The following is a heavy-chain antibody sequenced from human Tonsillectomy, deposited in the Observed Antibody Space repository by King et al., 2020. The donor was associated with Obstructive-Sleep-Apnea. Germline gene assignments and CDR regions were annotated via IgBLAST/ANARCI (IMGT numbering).Heavy chain of an antibody. J-gene: IGHJ4*01. Sequence: QLVQSGAEVKKPGASVKVSCKASGYTFTSYAMHWVRQAPGQRLEWMGWINAGNGNTKYSQKFQGRVTITRDTSASTAYMELSSLRSEDTAVYYCARVPIFGVANFDYWGHGTLVTVSS. CDR3: ARVPIFGVANFDY. CDR1: GYTFTSYA. CDR2: INAGNGNT. D-gene: IGHD3-3*01. V-gene: IGHV1-3*01.